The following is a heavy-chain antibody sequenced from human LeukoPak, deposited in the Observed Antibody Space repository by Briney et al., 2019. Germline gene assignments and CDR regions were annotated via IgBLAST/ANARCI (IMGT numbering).Heavy chain of an antibody. CDR3: AREGVPYCSGGSCSPDLNYFDY. J-gene: IGHJ4*02. CDR2: IYYSGST. Sequence: SETLSLTCTVSGGSISNYYWSWIRQPPGKGLEWIGYIYYSGSTNYNPSLKSRVTISVDTSKNQFSLKLSSVTAADTAVYYCAREGVPYCSGGSCSPDLNYFDYWGQGTLVTVSS. D-gene: IGHD2-15*01. V-gene: IGHV4-59*01. CDR1: GGSISNYY.